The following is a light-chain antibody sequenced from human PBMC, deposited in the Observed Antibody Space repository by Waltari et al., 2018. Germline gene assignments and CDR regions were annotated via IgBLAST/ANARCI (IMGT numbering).Light chain of an antibody. CDR3: QQYDNFPPT. Sequence: DIQLTQSPSSLSASLGDRVIITCQASQGITNFLQWYQQKLGKDPKLLIADASILRTGFPSRFRGRGSGTDFTFAISGLHPEDVGTYYCQQYDNFPPTFGGGTRVEIK. CDR2: DAS. V-gene: IGKV1-33*01. J-gene: IGKJ4*01. CDR1: QGITNF.